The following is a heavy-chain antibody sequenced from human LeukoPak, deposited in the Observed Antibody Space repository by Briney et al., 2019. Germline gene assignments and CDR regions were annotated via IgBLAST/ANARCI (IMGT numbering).Heavy chain of an antibody. J-gene: IGHJ4*02. CDR1: GFIFSGSA. CDR3: TTHDRNWGSSDY. Sequence: GGSLKLSCAASGFIFSGSAMHWVRQASGKGLEWVGRIRNKADNYATVYAPSVEGRFSISRDDSNNAAYLQMNSLKTEDTAVYYCTTHDRNWGSSDYWGQGTLLTVSS. V-gene: IGHV3-73*01. D-gene: IGHD7-27*01. CDR2: IRNKADNYAT.